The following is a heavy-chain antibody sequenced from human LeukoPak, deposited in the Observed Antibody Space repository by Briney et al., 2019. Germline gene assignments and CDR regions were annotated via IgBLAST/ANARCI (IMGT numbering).Heavy chain of an antibody. J-gene: IGHJ4*02. V-gene: IGHV1-8*01. Sequence: ASVKVSCKASGYTSTNYDINWVRQATGQGLEWMGWMNPNSGNTGYAQKFQGRVNMTRNTSISTAYMELSSLRSEDTAVYYCARGPGYYSPPGYWGQGTLVTVSS. D-gene: IGHD3-10*01. CDR2: MNPNSGNT. CDR1: GYTSTNYD. CDR3: ARGPGYYSPPGY.